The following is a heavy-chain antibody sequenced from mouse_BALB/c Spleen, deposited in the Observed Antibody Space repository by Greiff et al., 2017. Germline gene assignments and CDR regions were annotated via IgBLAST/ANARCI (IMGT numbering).Heavy chain of an antibody. J-gene: IGHJ4*01. CDR2: ISSGGSYT. CDR1: GFTFSSYA. CDR3: ARRLLGGAMDY. D-gene: IGHD2-10*01. V-gene: IGHV5-9-4*01. Sequence: EVKLVESGGGLVKPGGSLKLSCAASGFTFSSYAMSWVRQSPEKRLEWVAEISSGGSYTYYPDTVTGRFTISRDNAKNTLYLEMSSLRSEDTAMYYCARRLLGGAMDYWGQGTSVTVSS.